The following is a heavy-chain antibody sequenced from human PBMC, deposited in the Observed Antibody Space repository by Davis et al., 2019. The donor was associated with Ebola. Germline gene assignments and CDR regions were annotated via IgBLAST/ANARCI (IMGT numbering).Heavy chain of an antibody. D-gene: IGHD1-26*01. J-gene: IGHJ4*02. CDR2: INSDGSST. CDR1: GFTSSSYW. V-gene: IGHV3-74*01. Sequence: GGSLRLSCAASGFTSSSYWMHWVRQAPGKGLVWVSRINSDGSSTSYADSVKGRFTISRDNAKNSLYLQMNSLRAEDTAVYYCARAQVWWDKGADEFLDYWGQGTLVTVSS. CDR3: ARAQVWWDKGADEFLDY.